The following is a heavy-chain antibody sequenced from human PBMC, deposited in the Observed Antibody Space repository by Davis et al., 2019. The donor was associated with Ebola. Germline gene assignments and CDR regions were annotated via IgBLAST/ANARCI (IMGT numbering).Heavy chain of an antibody. V-gene: IGHV1-8*02. CDR1: GYTFTNYD. J-gene: IGHJ4*02. CDR2: MNPNSGNT. Sequence: ASVKVSCKASGYTFTNYDINWVRQAPGQGLEWMGWMNPNSGNTGYAQKFQGRVTMTRNISISIAYMELNSLRSEDTAVYYCARRVGARSGFDYWGQGVPVTVSS. CDR3: ARRVGARSGFDY. D-gene: IGHD1-26*01.